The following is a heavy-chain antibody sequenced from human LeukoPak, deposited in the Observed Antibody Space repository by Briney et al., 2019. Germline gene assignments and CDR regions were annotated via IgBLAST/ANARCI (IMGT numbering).Heavy chain of an antibody. Sequence: GRPLRLSCAASGFTFSSYSMNWVRQAPGKGLEWVSSINSGSSYTYYADSVKGRFTISRDNAKKSLYLQMNSLRAEDTAVYYCARGGGSGSYYFDYWGQGTLVTVSS. CDR3: ARGGGSGSYYFDY. D-gene: IGHD3-10*01. V-gene: IGHV3-21*01. CDR1: GFTFSSYS. J-gene: IGHJ4*02. CDR2: INSGSSYT.